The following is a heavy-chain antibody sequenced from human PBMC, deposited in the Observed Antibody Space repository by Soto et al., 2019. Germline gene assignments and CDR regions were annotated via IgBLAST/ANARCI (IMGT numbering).Heavy chain of an antibody. CDR2: IIPVFGTT. J-gene: IGHJ4*02. V-gene: IGHV1-69*01. D-gene: IGHD4-17*01. CDR1: GGTLNSYT. CDR3: SISNSYGRGDF. Sequence: QVQLVQSGAEVKKPGSSVRVSCKASGGTLNSYTISWVRQAPGQGLEWMGGIIPVFGTTDYAQKFQGRVTITADQSTGTAYLALFSLRSEDTAIYYFSISNSYGRGDFWGQGPLVTVSS.